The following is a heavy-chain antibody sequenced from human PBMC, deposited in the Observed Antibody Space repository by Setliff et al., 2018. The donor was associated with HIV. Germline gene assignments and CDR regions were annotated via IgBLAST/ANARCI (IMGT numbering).Heavy chain of an antibody. CDR1: GGTFSSYA. D-gene: IGHD2-2*01. CDR3: ARDFGGYCSSMSCPGLFDP. J-gene: IGHJ5*02. V-gene: IGHV1-69*05. CDR2: IIPISGTV. Sequence: SVKVSCKASGGTFSSYAISWVRQAPGQGLEWMGGIIPISGTVNYAQKFWGRVTITTRESTSTAYMELSSLRSEDTAVYYCARDFGGYCSSMSCPGLFDPWGQGTLGTVSS.